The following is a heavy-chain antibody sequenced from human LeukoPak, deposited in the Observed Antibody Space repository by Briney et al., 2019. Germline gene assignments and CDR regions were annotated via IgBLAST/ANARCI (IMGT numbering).Heavy chain of an antibody. CDR3: ARDLIAVTGTGFWFDP. Sequence: EGSLRLSCAASGFTFSTYAIHWVRQAPGKGLEWVAVISDDGSTKYYADSVKGRFTISRDNSKNMLYLQMNSLRAEDSAVYYCARDLIAVTGTGFWFDPRGQGTLVTVSS. V-gene: IGHV3-30-3*01. CDR2: ISDDGSTK. CDR1: GFTFSTYA. J-gene: IGHJ5*02. D-gene: IGHD6-19*01.